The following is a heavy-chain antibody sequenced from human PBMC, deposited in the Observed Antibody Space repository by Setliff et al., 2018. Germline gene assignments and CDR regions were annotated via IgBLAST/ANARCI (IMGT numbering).Heavy chain of an antibody. J-gene: IGHJ4*02. Sequence: GGSLRLSCAASGFTFSNYYMTWIRQAPGKGLEWISYIHDSGNDTYYADSVKGRFTVSRDNAKNSLYLQMTSLRAEDTAIYYCARRAGYRLEGDFAYWGQGTLVTVSS. D-gene: IGHD3-16*01. V-gene: IGHV3-11*01. CDR3: ARRAGYRLEGDFAY. CDR2: IHDSGNDT. CDR1: GFTFSNYY.